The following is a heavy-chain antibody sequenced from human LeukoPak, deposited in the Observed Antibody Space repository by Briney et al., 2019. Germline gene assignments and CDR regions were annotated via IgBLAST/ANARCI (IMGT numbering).Heavy chain of an antibody. Sequence: PSETLSLTCTVSGGSVSGSTYYWGWIRQPPGKGLECIGSINYSGSTYYNPSLKSRVIISVDTSKNQFSLKLSSVTAADTAVYYCARTTVAGAFVSGYWGQGTLVTVSS. CDR3: ARTTVAGAFVSGY. V-gene: IGHV4-39*01. D-gene: IGHD6-19*01. CDR2: INYSGST. CDR1: GGSVSGSTYY. J-gene: IGHJ4*02.